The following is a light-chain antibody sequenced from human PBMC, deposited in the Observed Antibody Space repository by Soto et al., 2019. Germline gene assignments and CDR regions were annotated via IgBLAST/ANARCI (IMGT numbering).Light chain of an antibody. CDR1: QSIRTW. CDR2: DVS. CDR3: QQYSDYWT. V-gene: IGKV1-5*01. Sequence: DIQMTQSPSTLSASVVDRVTITFLASQSIRTWLAWYQQRPGKAPKLLIYDVSSLESGVPSRFSGSGSGTEFTLTINSLQPDDFATYYCQQYSDYWTCGQGTKGDIK. J-gene: IGKJ1*01.